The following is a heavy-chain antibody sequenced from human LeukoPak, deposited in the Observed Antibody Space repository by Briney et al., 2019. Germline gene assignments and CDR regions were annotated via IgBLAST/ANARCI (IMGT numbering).Heavy chain of an antibody. Sequence: SQTLSLTCAISGDSVSSNSAAWNRIRQSPSRGLEWLGRTYFRSKWFNDYAPSVKSRITVNPDTSKNQFSLHLNSVTPDDTAIYYCVRERDLGIAQTSFEFWGQGTLVTVSS. CDR3: VRERDLGIAQTSFEF. CDR1: GDSVSSNSAA. CDR2: TYFRSKWFN. J-gene: IGHJ4*02. V-gene: IGHV6-1*01.